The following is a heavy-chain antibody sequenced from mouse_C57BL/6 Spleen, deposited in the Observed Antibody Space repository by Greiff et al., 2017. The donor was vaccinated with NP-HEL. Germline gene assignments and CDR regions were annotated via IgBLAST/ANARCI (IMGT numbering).Heavy chain of an antibody. V-gene: IGHV1-69*01. CDR1: GYTFTSYW. J-gene: IGHJ4*01. D-gene: IGHD3-2*02. Sequence: VQLQQPGAELVMPGASVKLSCKASGYTFTSYWMHWVTQRPGQGLEWIGEIDPSDSYTNYNQKFKGKSTLTVDKSSSTAYMQLSSLTSEDSAVYYCARRDSSGYAMDYWGQGTSVTVSS. CDR3: ARRDSSGYAMDY. CDR2: IDPSDSYT.